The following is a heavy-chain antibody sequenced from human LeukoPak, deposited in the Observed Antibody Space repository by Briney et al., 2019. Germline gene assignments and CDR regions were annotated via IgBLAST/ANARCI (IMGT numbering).Heavy chain of an antibody. Sequence: PSETLSLTCTVSGGSISSGGYYWGYIRQPPGKGLEGIGTIHYSVSIYYTPSLKSRLTISVDTSKNHFSLRLTSVTAADMAVYYCARGRAVTQSYYFDYWGQGTLVTVSS. J-gene: IGHJ4*02. CDR1: GGSISSGGYY. CDR2: IHYSVSI. CDR3: ARGRAVTQSYYFDY. D-gene: IGHD2-21*02. V-gene: IGHV4-39*02.